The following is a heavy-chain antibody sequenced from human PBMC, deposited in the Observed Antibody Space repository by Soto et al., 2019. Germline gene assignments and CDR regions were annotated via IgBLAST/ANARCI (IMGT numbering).Heavy chain of an antibody. CDR3: ARAPGIAAAGDAFDI. Sequence: QVQLQESGPGLVKPSQTLSLTCTVSGGSISSGGYYWSWIRQHPGKGLEWIGYIYYSGSTYYNPSLKSRVTISVDTSKNQFSLKLSSVTAADTAVYYCARAPGIAAAGDAFDIWGQGTMVTVSS. J-gene: IGHJ3*02. V-gene: IGHV4-31*03. CDR2: IYYSGST. CDR1: GGSISSGGYY. D-gene: IGHD6-25*01.